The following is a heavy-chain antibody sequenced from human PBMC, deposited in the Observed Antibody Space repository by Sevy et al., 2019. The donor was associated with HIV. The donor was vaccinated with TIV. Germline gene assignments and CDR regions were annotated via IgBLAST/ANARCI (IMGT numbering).Heavy chain of an antibody. V-gene: IGHV3-23*01. Sequence: GGSLRLSCAASGFTFSSYAMSWVRQAPGKGLEWVSLISASGDSGSGGRTYYAASVKGRFTISRDNSKNTLYLKVNSLGAEDTVVYYCAKTPGGLVDAFDIWGQGTMVTVSS. CDR1: GFTFSSYA. CDR2: ISASGDSGSGGRT. D-gene: IGHD3-9*01. CDR3: AKTPGGLVDAFDI. J-gene: IGHJ3*02.